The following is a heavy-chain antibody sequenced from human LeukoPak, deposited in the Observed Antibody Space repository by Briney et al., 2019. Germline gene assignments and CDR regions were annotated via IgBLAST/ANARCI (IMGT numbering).Heavy chain of an antibody. D-gene: IGHD2-8*01. CDR2: INHSGST. CDR1: GGSISSYY. V-gene: IGHV4-34*01. CDR3: ARRVRQWGTYYYYMDV. Sequence: PSETLSLTCTVSGGSISSYYWSWIRQPPGKGLEWIGEINHSGSTNYNSSLKSRVTMSVDTSKNQFSLKLRSVTAADTAVYYCARRVRQWGTYYYYMDVWDKGTTVTISS. J-gene: IGHJ6*03.